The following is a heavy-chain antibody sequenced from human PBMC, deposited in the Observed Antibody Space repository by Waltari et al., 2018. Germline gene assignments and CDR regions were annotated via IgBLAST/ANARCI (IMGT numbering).Heavy chain of an antibody. V-gene: IGHV3-23*01. J-gene: IGHJ6*02. CDR2: ISGSGGSP. Sequence: EVQLLESGGGLVQPGGSLRLSCAASGFTFSSYAMSWVRQAPGKWLEWVSAISGSGGSPYYADSWKGRFTISRDNSKNTLYLQMNSLRAEDTAVYYCAHPRGYNWNYRAYYYYGMDVWGQGTTVTVSS. CDR1: GFTFSSYA. CDR3: AHPRGYNWNYRAYYYYGMDV. D-gene: IGHD1-7*01.